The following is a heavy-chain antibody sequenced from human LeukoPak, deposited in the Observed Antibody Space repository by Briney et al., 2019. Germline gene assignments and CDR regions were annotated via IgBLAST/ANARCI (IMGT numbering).Heavy chain of an antibody. J-gene: IGHJ4*02. Sequence: GGSLRPSCVASGFIFSSYAMSWVRQAPGKGLEWVSGISGSGGSAFYADSVKGRFTISRDNAKNTLYLEMNSLRAEDTAVYYCANLYGDYGDYWGQGNLVTVSS. CDR1: GFIFSSYA. D-gene: IGHD4-17*01. CDR2: ISGSGGSA. V-gene: IGHV3-23*01. CDR3: ANLYGDYGDY.